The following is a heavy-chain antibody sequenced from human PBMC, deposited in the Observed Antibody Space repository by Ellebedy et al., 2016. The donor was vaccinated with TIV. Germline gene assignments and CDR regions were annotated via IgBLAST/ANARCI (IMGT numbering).Heavy chain of an antibody. J-gene: IGHJ5*02. CDR1: GFTFSSYA. V-gene: IGHV3-23*01. CDR2: ISGSGGST. CDR3: ATLGTMTNWFDP. D-gene: IGHD2-2*01. Sequence: GESLKISCAASGFTFSSYAMSWVRQAPGKGLEWVSAISGSGGSTYYADSVKGRFTISRDNSKNTLYLQMNSLRAEDTAVYYCATLGTMTNWFDPWGQGTLVTVSS.